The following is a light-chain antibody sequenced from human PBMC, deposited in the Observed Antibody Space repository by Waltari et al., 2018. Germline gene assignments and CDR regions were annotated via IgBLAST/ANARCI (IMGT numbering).Light chain of an antibody. V-gene: IGLV2-11*01. Sequence: QSALTQPRAVSGSPGQSVTIPCTGTSSNVGGCTYVSWDQQHPGKAHKLMIYDVSKRPSGVPYRFPGSKSGNAASLTISGLQAEDEADYYCCSYAGSYTFGVFGTGTKVTVL. J-gene: IGLJ1*01. CDR1: SSNVGGCTY. CDR2: DVS. CDR3: CSYAGSYTFGV.